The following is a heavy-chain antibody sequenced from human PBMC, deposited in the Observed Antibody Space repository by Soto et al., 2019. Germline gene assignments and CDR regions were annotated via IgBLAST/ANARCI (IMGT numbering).Heavy chain of an antibody. D-gene: IGHD6-6*01. CDR3: AREGAAPYYYYGMDV. CDR1: GGSISSGGYF. Sequence: QVQLQESGPGLVKPSQTLSLTCTVSGGSISSGGYFWSWIRQHPGKGLEWIGFIYYSGSTYYNPSLKSRVTLPXGXSXXPFSLKLSSGTAADTAVYYWAREGAAPYYYYGMDVWGQGTTVTVSS. J-gene: IGHJ6*02. V-gene: IGHV4-31*03. CDR2: IYYSGST.